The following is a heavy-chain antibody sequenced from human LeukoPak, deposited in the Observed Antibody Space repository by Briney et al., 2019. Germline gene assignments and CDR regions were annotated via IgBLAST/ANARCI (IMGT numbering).Heavy chain of an antibody. CDR2: IKQDGSEK. Sequence: PGGSLRLSCAASGFTFTSYWMTWVRQAPGKGLEWVANIKQDGSEKYYVDSVKGRFTISRDNAKNSLYLQMNSLRAEDTAVYYCARENYGDYDFPDWFDPWGQGTLVTVPS. D-gene: IGHD4-17*01. CDR1: GFTFTSYW. V-gene: IGHV3-7*01. CDR3: ARENYGDYDFPDWFDP. J-gene: IGHJ5*02.